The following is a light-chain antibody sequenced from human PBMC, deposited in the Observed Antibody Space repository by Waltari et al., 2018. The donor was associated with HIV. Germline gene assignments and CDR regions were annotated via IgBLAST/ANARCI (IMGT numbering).Light chain of an antibody. CDR1: RLGEKY. CDR2: YDS. V-gene: IGLV3-1*01. J-gene: IGLJ2*01. Sequence: SYELPQPPSVSVSPGQTASITCSGNRLGEKYACWYIPKPGQSPGLVIYYDSRRPSGIPERFSGSNTGNTATLTISGTQAMDEADYYCQAWDSNTVVFGGGTKLTVL. CDR3: QAWDSNTVV.